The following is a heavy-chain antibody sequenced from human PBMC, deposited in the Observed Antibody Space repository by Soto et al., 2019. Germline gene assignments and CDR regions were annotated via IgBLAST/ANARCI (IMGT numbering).Heavy chain of an antibody. D-gene: IGHD5-12*01. CDR1: GFTFSSYA. CDR2: ISVSGGST. J-gene: IGHJ4*02. Sequence: GGSLRLSCAASGFTFSSYAISWVRQAPGKGLEWVSAISVSGGSTYYADSVKGRFTISRDNSKNTLYLQMNSLRAEDTAVYYCAKSPDGYNLAYFDYWGQGTLVTVSS. CDR3: AKSPDGYNLAYFDY. V-gene: IGHV3-23*01.